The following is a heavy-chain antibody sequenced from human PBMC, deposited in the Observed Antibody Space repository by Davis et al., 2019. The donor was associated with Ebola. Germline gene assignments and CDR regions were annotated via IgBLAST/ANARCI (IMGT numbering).Heavy chain of an antibody. Sequence: GESLKISCAASGFTFSSYSMNWVRQTPGKGLEWVSSISASSYYIYYGVSAMGRFTISRDNSKNTLYLQMNSLRAEDTAVYYCAKSGLSFGVVKYHYGMDVWGKGTTVTVSS. V-gene: IGHV3-21*04. CDR2: ISASSYYI. CDR3: AKSGLSFGVVKYHYGMDV. J-gene: IGHJ6*04. CDR1: GFTFSSYS. D-gene: IGHD3-3*01.